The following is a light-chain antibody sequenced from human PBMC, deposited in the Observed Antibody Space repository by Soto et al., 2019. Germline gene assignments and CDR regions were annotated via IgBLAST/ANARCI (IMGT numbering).Light chain of an antibody. CDR3: QQRSNSLT. J-gene: IGKJ4*01. V-gene: IGKV3-11*01. Sequence: ELVLTQSPAILSFSPGEGATLSCRDSQSLSTSLAWYHHKPGQAPRLLIYDASYMAAGIPARFSGSGSGTAFTLIISILEPEDFAFYYGQQRSNSLTFGGGTKVEI. CDR1: QSLSTS. CDR2: DAS.